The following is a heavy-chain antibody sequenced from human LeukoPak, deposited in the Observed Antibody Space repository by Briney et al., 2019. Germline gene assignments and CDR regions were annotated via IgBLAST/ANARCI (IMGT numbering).Heavy chain of an antibody. CDR1: GFTFSSYA. Sequence: GGSLRLSCAASGFTFSSYAMSWVRQAPGKGLDWVSTISDSGGSTYYADSVKGRFTISRDNAKNSLYLQMNSLRAEDTAVYYCAKETMVRGYYYYGMDVWGQGTTVTVSS. CDR3: AKETMVRGYYYYGMDV. V-gene: IGHV3-23*01. CDR2: ISDSGGST. D-gene: IGHD3-10*01. J-gene: IGHJ6*02.